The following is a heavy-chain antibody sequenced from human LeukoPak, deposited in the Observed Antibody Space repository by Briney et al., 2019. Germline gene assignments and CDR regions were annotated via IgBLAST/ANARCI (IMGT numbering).Heavy chain of an antibody. J-gene: IGHJ5*02. CDR3: ARQPKSCAPGIFVTGKACWFDP. CDR2: IYYSGTT. CDR1: DGSISSGYYY. D-gene: IGHD3-3*01. V-gene: IGHV4-39*01. Sequence: PSETLSLTCSVSDGSISSGYYYWAWIRQPPGKGPEWIGSIYYSGTTCPNPSLKSRVTISVDTSKNQFSLKLSSVTAADTAVYYCARQPKSCAPGIFVTGKACWFDPWGQGTLVTVSS.